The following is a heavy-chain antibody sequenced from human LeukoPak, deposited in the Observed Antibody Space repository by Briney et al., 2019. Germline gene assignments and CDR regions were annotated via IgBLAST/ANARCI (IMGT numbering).Heavy chain of an antibody. J-gene: IGHJ4*02. CDR2: ISYDGSNK. CDR1: GFTFSSYA. V-gene: IGHV3-30-3*01. CDR3: ARGRLTTVTPPGVY. D-gene: IGHD4-17*01. Sequence: GRSLRLPCAASGFTFSSYAMHWVRQAPGKGLEWVAVISYDGSNKYYADSVKGRFTISRDNSKNTLYLQMNSLRAEDTAVYYCARGRLTTVTPPGVYWGQGTLVTVSS.